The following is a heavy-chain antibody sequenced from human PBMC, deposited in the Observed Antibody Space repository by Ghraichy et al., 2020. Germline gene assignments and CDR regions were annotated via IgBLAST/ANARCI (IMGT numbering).Heavy chain of an antibody. Sequence: ASVKVSCKACGATFSSHTMHWVRQAPGQRLEWMGWIMVDSGNTHYSQKFQDRVTITRDTSAHTAYMELSSLRSEDTAVYFCARLYRATTTDVDYWGQGTLVTVSS. J-gene: IGHJ4*02. CDR2: IMVDSGNT. CDR1: GATFSSHT. CDR3: ARLYRATTTDVDY. D-gene: IGHD1-1*01. V-gene: IGHV1-3*01.